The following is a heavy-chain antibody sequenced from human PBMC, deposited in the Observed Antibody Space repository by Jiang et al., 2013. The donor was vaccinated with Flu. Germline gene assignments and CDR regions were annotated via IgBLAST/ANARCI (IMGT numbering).Heavy chain of an antibody. CDR3: AGSGSYYRSNGYWFDP. J-gene: IGHJ5*02. D-gene: IGHD3-10*01. CDR1: GGSISSYY. CDR2: IYTSGST. V-gene: IGHV4-4*07. Sequence: GLVKPSETLSLTCTVSGGSISSYYWSWIRQPAGKGLEWIGRIYTSGSTNYNPSLKSRVTMSVDTSKNQFSLKLSSVTAADTAVYYCAGSGSYYRSNGYWFDPWGQGTLVTVSS.